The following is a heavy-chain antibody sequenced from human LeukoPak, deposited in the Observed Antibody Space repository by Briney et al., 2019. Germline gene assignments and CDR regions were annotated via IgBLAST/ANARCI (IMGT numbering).Heavy chain of an antibody. CDR2: INHSGST. CDR3: ATASSNCSSTSCLLNWFDP. V-gene: IGHV4-34*01. J-gene: IGHJ5*02. D-gene: IGHD2-2*01. Sequence: SETLSLTCAVYGASFSGYYWSWIRQPPGKGLEWIGEINHSGSTNYNPSLKSRVTISVDTSKNQFSLKLSSVTAADTAVYYCATASSNCSSTSCLLNWFDPWGQGTLVTVSS. CDR1: GASFSGYY.